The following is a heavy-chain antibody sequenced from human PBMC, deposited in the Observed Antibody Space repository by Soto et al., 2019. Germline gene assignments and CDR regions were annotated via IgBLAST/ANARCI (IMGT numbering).Heavy chain of an antibody. D-gene: IGHD1-7*01. CDR1: GGSFTSNNW. J-gene: IGHJ4*02. V-gene: IGHV4-4*02. CDR3: ASRDPGTSVDY. CDR2: IYRTGST. Sequence: SETLSLTCAVSGGSFTSNNWWTWVRQPPGQGLEWIGEIYRTGSTDYNPSLKSRVTISLDKSENQFSLKVTSLTAADTAVYYCASRDPGTSVDYWGQGTLVTVSS.